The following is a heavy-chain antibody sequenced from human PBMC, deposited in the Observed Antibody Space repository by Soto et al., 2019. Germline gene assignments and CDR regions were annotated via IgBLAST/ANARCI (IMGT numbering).Heavy chain of an antibody. J-gene: IGHJ6*02. CDR3: AAWSGGLYYYYGMDV. V-gene: IGHV4-39*01. CDR2: IYYSGST. D-gene: IGHD3-3*01. CDR1: GGSITSSKHY. Sequence: PSETLSLTCTVSGGSITSSKHYWSWIRQHPGKGLEWIGYIYYSGSTYYNPSLKSRVTISVDTSKNQFSLKLSSVTAADTAVYYCAAWSGGLYYYYGMDVWGQGTTVTVSS.